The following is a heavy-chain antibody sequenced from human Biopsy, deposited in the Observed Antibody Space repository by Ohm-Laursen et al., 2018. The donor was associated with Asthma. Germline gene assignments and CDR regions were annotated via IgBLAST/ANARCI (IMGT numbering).Heavy chain of an antibody. D-gene: IGHD2-2*01. CDR2: IYYSGRT. J-gene: IGHJ2*01. CDR3: ARAVSTSSYWYFDL. V-gene: IGHV4-39*01. Sequence: SETLSLTCFVSGDSMTTSASYWGWIRQPPGKGLEWIGSIYYSGRTYYHPSLESRVTISADTSNNQFSLKLTSVTAADTAVYYCARAVSTSSYWYFDLWGRGDLVTVSS. CDR1: GDSMTTSASY.